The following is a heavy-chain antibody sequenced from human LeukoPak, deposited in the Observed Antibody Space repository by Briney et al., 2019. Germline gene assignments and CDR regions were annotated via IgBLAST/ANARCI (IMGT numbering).Heavy chain of an antibody. J-gene: IGHJ6*02. Sequence: ASVKVSCKASGYTFTGYYMHWVRQAPGQGLEWMGWINPNSGGTNYAQKFQGRVTMTRDTSISTAYLELSRLRSDDTAVYYCARASSWYSYGMDVWGQGTTVTVSS. CDR2: INPNSGGT. V-gene: IGHV1-2*02. CDR1: GYTFTGYY. D-gene: IGHD6-13*01. CDR3: ARASSWYSYGMDV.